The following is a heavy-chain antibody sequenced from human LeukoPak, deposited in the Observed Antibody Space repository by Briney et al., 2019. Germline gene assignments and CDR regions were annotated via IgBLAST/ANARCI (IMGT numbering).Heavy chain of an antibody. Sequence: PGGSLRLSCEASGFTFSTYGINWVRQAPGKGLEWVSAISGSGGSTYYADSVKGRFTISRDNSKNTLWLQMNSLKGEDTAVYYCAKAPVTTCRGAFCYPFDYWGLGTLVTVSS. CDR3: AKAPVTTCRGAFCYPFDY. V-gene: IGHV3-23*01. J-gene: IGHJ4*02. CDR2: ISGSGGST. D-gene: IGHD2-15*01. CDR1: GFTFSTYG.